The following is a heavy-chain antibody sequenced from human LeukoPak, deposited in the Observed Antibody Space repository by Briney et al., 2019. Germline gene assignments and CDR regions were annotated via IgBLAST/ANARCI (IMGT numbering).Heavy chain of an antibody. CDR1: GDSISSSY. CDR3: ARESRVHYYMDV. CDR2: INYSGST. V-gene: IGHV4-59*01. D-gene: IGHD1-1*01. Sequence: SETLSLTCSVSGDSISSSYWSWIRQPPGKGLEWIGYINYSGSTNYNPSLKSRVTISVDTSKNQFSLELSSVTAADTAVYYCARESRVHYYMDVWGKGTTVTVSS. J-gene: IGHJ6*03.